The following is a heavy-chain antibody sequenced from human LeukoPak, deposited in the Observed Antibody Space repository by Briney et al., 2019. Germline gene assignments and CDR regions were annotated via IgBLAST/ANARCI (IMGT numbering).Heavy chain of an antibody. CDR2: IYYSGST. J-gene: IGHJ4*02. Sequence: SETLSLTCTVSGGSISSSSYYWGWIGQPPGKGLEWIGNIYYSGSTYYNPSLKSRVTISVDTSRNQFSLKLISVTAADTAVYYCARQDIVVVPAAPDYWGQGTLVTVSS. CDR3: ARQDIVVVPAAPDY. CDR1: GGSISSSSYY. D-gene: IGHD2-2*01. V-gene: IGHV4-39*01.